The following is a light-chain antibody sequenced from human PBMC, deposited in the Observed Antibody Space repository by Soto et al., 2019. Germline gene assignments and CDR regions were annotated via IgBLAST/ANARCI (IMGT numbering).Light chain of an antibody. J-gene: IGKJ2*01. Sequence: DIQMTQYPSTLSASVGDRVTITCRASQSVTGWLAWYQQKPGEAPKLLIYDASTLASGVPSRFSGSGSVTQFTLTISSLQPDDSATYYCQQYHSYSPYTFGQGTKLEIK. CDR3: QQYHSYSPYT. CDR1: QSVTGW. CDR2: DAS. V-gene: IGKV1-5*01.